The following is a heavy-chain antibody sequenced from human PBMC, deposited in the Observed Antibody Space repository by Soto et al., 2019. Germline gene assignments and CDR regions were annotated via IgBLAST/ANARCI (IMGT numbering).Heavy chain of an antibody. V-gene: IGHV4-30-2*01. CDR3: DRPRLGSGSHDY. CDR2: IYHSGST. CDR1: GGSISSSTYS. D-gene: IGHD1-26*01. Sequence: SETLSLTCAVSGGSISSSTYSWNWIRQPPGKGLEWIGYIYHSGSTSYNPSLNSRVTISVDRSKNQFSLRLNSVTAAATAVYYSDRPRLGSGSHDYWGQGTLVTVSS. J-gene: IGHJ4*02.